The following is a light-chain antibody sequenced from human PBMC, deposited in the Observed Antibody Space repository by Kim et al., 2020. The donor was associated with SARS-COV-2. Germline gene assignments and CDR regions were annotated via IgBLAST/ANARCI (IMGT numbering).Light chain of an antibody. J-gene: IGLJ1*01. Sequence: GQRVTISCSGSKSNIGSNHVHWFRQLPGTAPTLLIYINNQRPSEVSDRFSGSRSGTSASLTISGLQSENEADSDCSSRDDSVAGYVFGTGTKVTVL. CDR1: KSNIGSNH. CDR3: SSRDDSVAGYV. V-gene: IGLV1-44*01. CDR2: INN.